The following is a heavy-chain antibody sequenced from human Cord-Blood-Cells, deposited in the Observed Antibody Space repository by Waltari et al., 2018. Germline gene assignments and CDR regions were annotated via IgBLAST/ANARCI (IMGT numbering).Heavy chain of an antibody. D-gene: IGHD3-10*01. V-gene: IGHV4-34*01. Sequence: QVQLQQWGAGLLKPSETLSLTCAVYGGSFSVYYWSWIRQPPGKGLEWIGEINQSGRTNYNPALKSRGTISADTSKNQFSLKVSSVTAADTAVYYCAKGGTLWPLDYWGQGTLVTVSS. J-gene: IGHJ4*02. CDR2: INQSGRT. CDR3: AKGGTLWPLDY. CDR1: GGSFSVYY.